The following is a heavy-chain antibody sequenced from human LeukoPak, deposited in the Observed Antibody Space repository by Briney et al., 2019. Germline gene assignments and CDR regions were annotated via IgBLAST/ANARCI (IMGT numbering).Heavy chain of an antibody. CDR3: ARDAYGDYCFDY. D-gene: IGHD4-17*01. CDR1: GFTFSSYA. Sequence: GGSLRLSCAASGFTFSSYAMSWVRQAPGKGLEWVSAISGSGGNTYYADSVKGRFTISRDNSKNTLYLQMNSLRAEDTAVYYCARDAYGDYCFDYWGQGTLVTVSS. J-gene: IGHJ4*02. V-gene: IGHV3-23*01. CDR2: ISGSGGNT.